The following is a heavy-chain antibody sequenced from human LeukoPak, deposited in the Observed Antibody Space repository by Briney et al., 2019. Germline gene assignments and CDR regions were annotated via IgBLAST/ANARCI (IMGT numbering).Heavy chain of an antibody. V-gene: IGHV4-39*07. J-gene: IGHJ4*02. CDR3: ARERDYGDY. Sequence: PSETLSLTCTVSGGSISSSGSYWGWIRQPPGKGLEWIGNIYSSGNAYYNPSLKSRVAISLDTSKNQFSLKLTSVTASDTATYYCARERDYGDYWGQGTLVTVSS. CDR1: GGSISSSGSY. CDR2: IYSSGNA.